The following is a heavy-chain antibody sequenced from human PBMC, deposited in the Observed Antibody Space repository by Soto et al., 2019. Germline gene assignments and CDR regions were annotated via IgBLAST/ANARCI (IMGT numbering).Heavy chain of an antibody. D-gene: IGHD6-13*01. CDR1: GFSFSNYS. CDR3: ARAPVDLGRQQPNAHY. J-gene: IGHJ4*02. Sequence: EVQLVESGGGLVKPGESLRLSCAASGFSFSNYSMNWVSKSPGKGLEWVSSIRSRSTYIYNSDSVRRRFTNSRDNAESSLYLQMNSLRVEDHAIYYCARAPVDLGRQQPNAHYRGQGILVTVSS. CDR2: IRSRSTYI. V-gene: IGHV3-21*01.